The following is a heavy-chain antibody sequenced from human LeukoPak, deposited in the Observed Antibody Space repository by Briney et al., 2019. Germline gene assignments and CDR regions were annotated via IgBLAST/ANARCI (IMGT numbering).Heavy chain of an antibody. CDR3: ARDYYDSSRNMWGAFDI. V-gene: IGHV4-30-2*01. J-gene: IGHJ3*02. CDR1: GGSISSGGYS. D-gene: IGHD3-22*01. Sequence: SETLSLTCAVSGGSISSGGYSWSWIRQPPGKGLEWIGYIYHSGSTYYNPSLKSRVTISVDRSKNQFSLKLSSVTAADTAVYYCARDYYDSSRNMWGAFDIWGQGTMVTVSS. CDR2: IYHSGST.